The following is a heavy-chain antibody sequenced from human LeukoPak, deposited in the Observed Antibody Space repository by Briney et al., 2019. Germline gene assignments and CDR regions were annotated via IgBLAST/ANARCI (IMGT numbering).Heavy chain of an antibody. CDR3: VRLGGNDSDY. CDR2: IRSNGGGT. V-gene: IGHV3-64D*06. CDR1: GFTFSDYS. Sequence: GGSLRLSCSASGFTFSDYSMHWVRQAPGKGLEYVSAIRSNGGGTNYADSVKGRFTISRDNSKNTLYLQMSSPRVEDAAVYYCVRLGGNDSDYWGQGTLVTVSS. D-gene: IGHD1-26*01. J-gene: IGHJ4*02.